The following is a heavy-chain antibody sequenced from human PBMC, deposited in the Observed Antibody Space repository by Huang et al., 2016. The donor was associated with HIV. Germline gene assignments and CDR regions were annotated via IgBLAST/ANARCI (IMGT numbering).Heavy chain of an antibody. D-gene: IGHD6-19*01. Sequence: QLQESGPGQVEPSETLSLTCTVSGGFIGGSSYYWGWIRQSPGKGPEWIGSIYHTGNTYYNPSLRSRVTSSIDSSKNQFSLRVDSVTAADTAVYYCARPGFVSGWSWYFDHWGQGTLVTVSS. CDR1: GGFIGGSSYY. V-gene: IGHV4-39*01. CDR3: ARPGFVSGWSWYFDH. CDR2: IYHTGNT. J-gene: IGHJ4*02.